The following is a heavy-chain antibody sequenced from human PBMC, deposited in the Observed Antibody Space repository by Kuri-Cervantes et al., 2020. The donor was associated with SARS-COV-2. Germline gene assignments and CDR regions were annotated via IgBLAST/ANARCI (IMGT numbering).Heavy chain of an antibody. CDR3: TRGGYTSALSRQNWFDP. CDR1: GFTFSNSW. CDR2: IKYGGSEK. D-gene: IGHD6-19*01. J-gene: IGHJ5*02. V-gene: IGHV3-7*03. Sequence: GESLKISCAASGFTFSNSWMSWVRQAPGKGLEWVANIKYGGSEKYYVDSVKGRFIISRDNAKNSVYLQMNSLSDADTAVYYCTRGGYTSALSRQNWFDPWGQGTLVTVSS.